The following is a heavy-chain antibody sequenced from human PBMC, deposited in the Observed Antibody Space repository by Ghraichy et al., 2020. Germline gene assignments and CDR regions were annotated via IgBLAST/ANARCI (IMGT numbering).Heavy chain of an antibody. V-gene: IGHV2-26*01. CDR3: ARIRGYDSSGYTYYFDY. CDR1: GFSLSNARMG. CDR2: IFSNDEK. J-gene: IGHJ4*02. D-gene: IGHD3-22*01. Sequence: SGPTLVKPTETLTLTCTVSGFSLSNARMGVSWIRQPPGKALEWLAHIFSNDEKSYSTSLKSRLTISKDTSKSQVVLTMTNMDPVDTATYYCARIRGYDSSGYTYYFDYWGQGTLVTVSS.